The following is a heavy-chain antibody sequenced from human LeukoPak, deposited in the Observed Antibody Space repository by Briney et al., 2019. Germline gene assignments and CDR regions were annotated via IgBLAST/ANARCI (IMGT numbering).Heavy chain of an antibody. CDR1: GFTFSSYS. CDR3: AKAIKYYYDSSGYSPEYYFDY. D-gene: IGHD3-22*01. CDR2: ISGSGGST. J-gene: IGHJ4*02. V-gene: IGHV3-23*01. Sequence: GGSLRLSCAAPGFTFSSYSMNWVRQAPGKGLEWVSAISGSGGSTYYADSVKGRFTTSRDNSKNTLYLQMNSLRAEDTAVYYCAKAIKYYYDSSGYSPEYYFDYWGQGTLVTVSS.